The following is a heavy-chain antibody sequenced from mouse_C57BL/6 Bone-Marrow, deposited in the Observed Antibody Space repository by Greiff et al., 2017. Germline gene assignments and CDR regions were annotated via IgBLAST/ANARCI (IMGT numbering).Heavy chain of an antibody. D-gene: IGHD1-1*02. CDR2: FYPGSGSI. J-gene: IGHJ3*01. Sequence: QVQLQQSGAELVKPGASVKLSCTASGYTFTEYTIHWVKQRSGQGLEWIGWFYPGSGSIKYNEKFKDKATLTADKSYSTVYMELSRLTSEDSAVYVCARHERRIGGNPAWFAYWGQGTLVTVSA. CDR3: ARHERRIGGNPAWFAY. V-gene: IGHV1-62-2*01. CDR1: GYTFTEYT.